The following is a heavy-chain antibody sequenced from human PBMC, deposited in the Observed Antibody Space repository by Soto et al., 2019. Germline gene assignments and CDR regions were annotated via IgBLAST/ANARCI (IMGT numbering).Heavy chain of an antibody. V-gene: IGHV3-30*01. Sequence: QVQLVESGGGVVQPGRSLRLSCAASGFTFRSYDMDWVRQAPGKGLEWVAVISYDGTNKYYADSVKGRFTISRDNSKNTLSLQMNSLRAEDTAVYYCARGDSNSWSDYWGQGTLVTVS. CDR3: ARGDSNSWSDY. CDR1: GFTFRSYD. CDR2: ISYDGTNK. D-gene: IGHD6-13*01. J-gene: IGHJ4*02.